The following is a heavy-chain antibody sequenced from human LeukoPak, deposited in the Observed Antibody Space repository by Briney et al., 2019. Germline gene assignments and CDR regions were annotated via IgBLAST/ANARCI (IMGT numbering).Heavy chain of an antibody. CDR1: GGSIRGYY. J-gene: IGHJ6*03. V-gene: IGHV4-59*08. CDR3: AVGATHYYMDV. Sequence: SETLSLTCTVSGGSIRGYYWSWVRQPPGKGLEWIAYIYYSGSTNYNPPLKSRVTISLDTSKNQFSLKLSSVTAADTAVYYCAVGATHYYMDVWGKGTTVTVSS. D-gene: IGHD3-16*01. CDR2: IYYSGST.